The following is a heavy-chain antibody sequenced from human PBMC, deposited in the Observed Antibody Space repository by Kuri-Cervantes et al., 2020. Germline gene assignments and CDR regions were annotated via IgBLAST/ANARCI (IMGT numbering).Heavy chain of an antibody. Sequence: GESLKISCAASGFTFSSYGMHWVRQAPGKGLEWVAVISYDGSNKYFADSVKGRFTIYRDNLENTLNLQMNSLRDEDTAVYYCARGNGPSPFRLDYWGQGTPVTVSS. CDR3: ARGNGPSPFRLDY. CDR1: GFTFSSYG. J-gene: IGHJ4*02. D-gene: IGHD2-8*01. CDR2: ISYDGSNK. V-gene: IGHV3-30*12.